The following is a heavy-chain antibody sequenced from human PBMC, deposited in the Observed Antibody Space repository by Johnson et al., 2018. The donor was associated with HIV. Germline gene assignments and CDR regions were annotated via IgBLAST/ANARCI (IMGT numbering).Heavy chain of an antibody. Sequence: QMLLVESGGGVVQPGGSLRLSCAASGFTFSSYGMHWVRQAPGKGLEWVAFIRYDGSNKYYADSVKGRFTISRDNSKNTLYLQMNSLRAEDTAVYYCAKDLISSLGPGAFDIWGQGTMVTVSS. J-gene: IGHJ3*02. D-gene: IGHD6-13*01. CDR2: IRYDGSNK. V-gene: IGHV3-30*02. CDR1: GFTFSSYG. CDR3: AKDLISSLGPGAFDI.